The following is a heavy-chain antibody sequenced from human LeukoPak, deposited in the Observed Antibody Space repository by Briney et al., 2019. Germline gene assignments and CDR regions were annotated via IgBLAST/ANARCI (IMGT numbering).Heavy chain of an antibody. CDR1: GYTFTSYG. J-gene: IGHJ4*02. V-gene: IGHV1-18*01. Sequence: APVKVSCKASGYTFTSYGISWVRQAPGQGLEWMGWISAYNGNTNYAQKLQGRVTMTTDTSTSTAYMELRSLRSDDTAVYYCARVRYDSSGYYYFDYWGQGTLVTVSS. D-gene: IGHD3-22*01. CDR2: ISAYNGNT. CDR3: ARVRYDSSGYYYFDY.